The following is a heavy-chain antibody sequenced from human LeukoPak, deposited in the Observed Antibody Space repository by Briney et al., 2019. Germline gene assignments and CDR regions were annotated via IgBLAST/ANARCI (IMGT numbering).Heavy chain of an antibody. J-gene: IGHJ5*02. CDR1: GGSISNDY. CDR3: ARESASVFSMIRGVGWFDP. D-gene: IGHD3-10*01. Sequence: SETLSPTCVVSGGSISNDYWNCIRQPAGRDLEWIGRVHSTGYTDYNPSLTSRVTMSVDTSKNQFSLNLKSVTAADTAVYYCARESASVFSMIRGVGWFDPWGQGTLVTVSS. V-gene: IGHV4-4*07. CDR2: VHSTGYT.